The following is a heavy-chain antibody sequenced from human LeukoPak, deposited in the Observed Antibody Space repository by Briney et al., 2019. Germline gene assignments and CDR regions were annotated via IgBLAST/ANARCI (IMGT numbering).Heavy chain of an antibody. J-gene: IGHJ2*01. CDR2: IYYSGST. CDR3: ARHDRINWYFDL. CDR1: GGSISSSSYY. D-gene: IGHD1-14*01. V-gene: IGHV4-39*01. Sequence: SETLSLTCTVSGGSISSSSYYWGWIRQPPGKGLEWIGSIYYSGSTYYNPSLKSRVTISVDTSKNQFSLKLSSVTAADTAVYYCARHDRINWYFDLWGRGTLVTVSS.